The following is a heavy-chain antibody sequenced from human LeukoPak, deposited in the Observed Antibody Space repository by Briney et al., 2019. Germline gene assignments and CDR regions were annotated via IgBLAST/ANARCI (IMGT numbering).Heavy chain of an antibody. J-gene: IGHJ5*02. Sequence: SQTVSLSCTVSGGSISSGSYYWSWIRQPAGKGLEWIGRIYTSGSTNYNPSLKSRVTISVDTSKNQFSLKLSSVTAADTAVYYCAGASYSSGWPNWFDPWGQGTLVTVSS. CDR3: AGASYSSGWPNWFDP. CDR2: IYTSGST. V-gene: IGHV4-61*02. CDR1: GGSISSGSYY. D-gene: IGHD6-19*01.